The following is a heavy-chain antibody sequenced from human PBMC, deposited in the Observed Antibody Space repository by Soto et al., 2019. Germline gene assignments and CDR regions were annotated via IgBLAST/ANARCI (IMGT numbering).Heavy chain of an antibody. D-gene: IGHD6-13*01. CDR3: AKDGAAAGKGFDY. CDR1: GFTFSSYA. CDR2: ISGSGGST. V-gene: IGHV3-23*01. Sequence: GGSLRLSCAASGFTFSSYAMSWVRQAPGKGLDWVSAISGSGGSTYYADSVKGRFTISRDNSKNTLYLQMNSLRAEDTAVYYCAKDGAAAGKGFDYWGQGTLVTVSS. J-gene: IGHJ4*02.